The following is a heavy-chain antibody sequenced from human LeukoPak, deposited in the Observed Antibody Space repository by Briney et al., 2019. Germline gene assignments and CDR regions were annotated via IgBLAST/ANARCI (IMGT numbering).Heavy chain of an antibody. CDR3: ARGLPAGTASDY. J-gene: IGHJ4*02. Sequence: SETLSLTCAVYGGSFSGYYWSWIRQPPGKGLEWIGEIHHSGSTNYNPSLKSRVTISVDTSKNQFSLKLSSVTAADTTVYYCARGLPAGTASDYWGQGTLVTVSS. D-gene: IGHD2-2*01. V-gene: IGHV4-34*01. CDR2: IHHSGST. CDR1: GGSFSGYY.